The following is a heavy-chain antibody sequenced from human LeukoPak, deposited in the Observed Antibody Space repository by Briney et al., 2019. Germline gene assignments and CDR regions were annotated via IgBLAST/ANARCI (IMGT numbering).Heavy chain of an antibody. CDR3: AREETPYSSGWYIHY. CDR2: IYTSGST. D-gene: IGHD6-19*01. J-gene: IGHJ4*02. CDR1: GGSISSSHW. Sequence: SSETLSLTCAVSGGSISSSHWWSWVRQPPGKGLEWIGRIYTSGSTNYNPSLKSRVTMSVDTSKNQFSLKLSSVTAADTAVYYCAREETPYSSGWYIHYWGQGTLVTVSS. V-gene: IGHV4-4*02.